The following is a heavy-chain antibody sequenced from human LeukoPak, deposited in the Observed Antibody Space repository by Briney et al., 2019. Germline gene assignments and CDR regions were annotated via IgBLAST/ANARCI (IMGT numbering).Heavy chain of an antibody. CDR2: ISSGSSTT. CDR3: ASLPMMIDY. Sequence: GGSLRLSCAASGFTFISYSMNWVRQAPGKGLEWVSYISSGSSTTYYADSVKGRFTISRDNAKNSLYLQMNSLRDEDTAVYYCASLPMMIDYWGQGTLVTVSS. J-gene: IGHJ4*02. V-gene: IGHV3-48*02. CDR1: GFTFISYS. D-gene: IGHD3-22*01.